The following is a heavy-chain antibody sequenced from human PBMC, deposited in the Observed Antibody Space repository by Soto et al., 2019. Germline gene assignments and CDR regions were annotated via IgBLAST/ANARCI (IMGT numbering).Heavy chain of an antibody. CDR3: AKSPHLLHYYGSGSTIPHFDY. V-gene: IGHV3-30*18. D-gene: IGHD3-10*01. CDR2: ISYDGSNK. Sequence: GGSLRLSCAASGFTFSSYAMHWVRQAPGKWLEWVAVISYDGSNKYYADSVKGRFTISRDNSKNTLYLQMNSLRAEDTAVYYCAKSPHLLHYYGSGSTIPHFDYWGQGTLVTVSS. J-gene: IGHJ4*02. CDR1: GFTFSSYA.